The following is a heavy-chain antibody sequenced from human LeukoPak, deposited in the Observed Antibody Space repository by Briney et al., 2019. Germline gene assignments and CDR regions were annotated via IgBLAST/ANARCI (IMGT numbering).Heavy chain of an antibody. Sequence: PGGSLRLSCAASGFTFNNYGMHWVRQAPGKGLEWGALIRYDGSKKYYAESVKGRFTISRDNYKNRLYMQMNSMRNEDTAVYYCAKTTIVGVTVDPFDIWGQGTMVTVSS. CDR1: GFTFNNYG. J-gene: IGHJ3*02. CDR3: AKTTIVGVTVDPFDI. CDR2: IRYDGSKK. V-gene: IGHV3-30*02. D-gene: IGHD1-26*01.